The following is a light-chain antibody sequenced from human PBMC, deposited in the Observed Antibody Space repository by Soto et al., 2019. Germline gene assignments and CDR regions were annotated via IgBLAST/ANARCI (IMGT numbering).Light chain of an antibody. CDR2: KAS. Sequence: DIQMTQSPSTLSASVGDRVTITCRASQSISSWLAWYEQKPGKAPKLLIYKASSLESGVPSRFSGSGSGTEFTLTISSLQPDDFATYYCQKYNSYSITFGPGTKVAIK. V-gene: IGKV1-5*03. CDR1: QSISSW. CDR3: QKYNSYSIT. J-gene: IGKJ3*01.